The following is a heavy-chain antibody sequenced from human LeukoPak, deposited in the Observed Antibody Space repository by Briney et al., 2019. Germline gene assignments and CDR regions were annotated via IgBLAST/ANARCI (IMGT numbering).Heavy chain of an antibody. CDR2: IYYSGST. CDR1: GGSISSYY. J-gene: IGHJ5*02. CDR3: ARTSHYYDSSGYYP. V-gene: IGHV4-59*01. Sequence: PSETLSLTCTVSGGSISSYYWSWIRQPPGKGLEWIGYIYYSGSTNYNPSLKSRVTISVDTSKNQFSLKLSSVTAADTAVYYCARTSHYYDSSGYYPWGQGTLVPVSS. D-gene: IGHD3-22*01.